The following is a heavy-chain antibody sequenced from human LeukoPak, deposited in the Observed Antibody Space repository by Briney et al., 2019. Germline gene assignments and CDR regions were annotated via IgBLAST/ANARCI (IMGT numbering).Heavy chain of an antibody. CDR2: ISSSGSTI. CDR1: GFTFSSYE. D-gene: IGHD6-19*01. J-gene: IGHJ5*02. CDR3: ARGGYSSGWYSLRWFDP. V-gene: IGHV3-48*03. Sequence: GGSLRLSCAASGFTFSSYEMNWVRQAPGKGLEWVSYISSSGSTIYYADSVKGRFTISRDNAKNSLYLQTNSLRAEDTAVYYCARGGYSSGWYSLRWFDPWGQGTLVTVSS.